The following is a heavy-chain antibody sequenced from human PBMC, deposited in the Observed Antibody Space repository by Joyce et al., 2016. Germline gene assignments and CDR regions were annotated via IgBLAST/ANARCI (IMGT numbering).Heavy chain of an antibody. CDR1: GYIFTTYG. D-gene: IGHD3-22*01. CDR3: ARDIHYYNSSGYYWGAFDI. J-gene: IGHJ3*02. Sequence: QVQLVQSGSEVKKPGASVEVSCKASGYIFTTYGISWVREAPGQGFEWMGWISAPHGNTKYAQKFQGRVTMTIDTSTSTAYMELESLRSDDTAVYYCARDIHYYNSSGYYWGAFDIWGQGTMVSVSS. CDR2: ISAPHGNT. V-gene: IGHV1-18*01.